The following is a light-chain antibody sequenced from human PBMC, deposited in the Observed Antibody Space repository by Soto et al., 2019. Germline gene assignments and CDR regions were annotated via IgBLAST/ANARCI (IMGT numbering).Light chain of an antibody. CDR1: QSISSY. J-gene: IGKJ1*01. CDR3: QQSYSTLWT. Sequence: DIHMTQSPSSLSASVGDRVTITCRASQSISSYLNWYQQKPGKAPKLLIYAASSLQSGVPSRFSGSGSGTDFTLTISSLQPEDFATYYCQQSYSTLWTFGQGTKVDIK. V-gene: IGKV1-39*01. CDR2: AAS.